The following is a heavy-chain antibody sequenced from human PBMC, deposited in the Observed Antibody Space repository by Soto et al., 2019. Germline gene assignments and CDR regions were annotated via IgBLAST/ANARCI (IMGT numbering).Heavy chain of an antibody. CDR2: ISGSGGST. CDR3: AKAKYCSSTSCFSYYFDY. V-gene: IGHV3-23*01. CDR1: GFTFSSYA. J-gene: IGHJ4*02. Sequence: QSGGSLRLSCAASGFTFSSYAMSWVRQAPGKGLEWVSAISGSGGSTYYADSVKGRFTISRDNSKNTLYLQMNSLRAEDTAVYYCAKAKYCSSTSCFSYYFDYWGQGTLVTVSS. D-gene: IGHD2-2*01.